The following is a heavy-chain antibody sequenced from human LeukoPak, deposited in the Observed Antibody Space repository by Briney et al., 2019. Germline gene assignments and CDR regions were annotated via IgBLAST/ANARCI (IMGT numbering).Heavy chain of an antibody. Sequence: GGSLRLSCAASGFTFSSYAMSWVRQAPGKGLEWVSAISGGGGSTYYADSVKGRFTISRDNSKNTLYLQMNSLRAEDTAVYYCAKVDYYYDSSGYYYFDYWGQGTLVTVSS. CDR1: GFTFSSYA. J-gene: IGHJ4*02. CDR3: AKVDYYYDSSGYYYFDY. D-gene: IGHD3-22*01. V-gene: IGHV3-23*01. CDR2: ISGGGGST.